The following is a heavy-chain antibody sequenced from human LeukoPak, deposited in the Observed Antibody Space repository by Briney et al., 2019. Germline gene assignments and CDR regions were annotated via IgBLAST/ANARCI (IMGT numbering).Heavy chain of an antibody. CDR2: MYSSGYT. CDR3: ARGINWNDLYY. Sequence: GGSLRLSCAASGFNLGTYWMSWVRQAPGKGLEWVSVMYSSGYTYYSDSVKGRFTISRDNSKNTLYLQMNSLRVEDTAVYFCARGINWNDLYYWGQGTLVTVSS. D-gene: IGHD1-1*01. CDR1: GFNLGTYW. J-gene: IGHJ4*02. V-gene: IGHV3-53*01.